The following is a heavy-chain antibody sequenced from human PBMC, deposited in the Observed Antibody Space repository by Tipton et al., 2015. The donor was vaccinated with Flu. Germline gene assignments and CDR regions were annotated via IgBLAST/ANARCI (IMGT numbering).Heavy chain of an antibody. J-gene: IGHJ3*01. Sequence: TLSLTCTVSGGPLSSFYWNWIRQPAGKGLEWIGRISTSGSTNYNASLESRVTMSRDTSKNHFSLRLSSATAADTALYYCARDLRGYSGYTGGDAFALWGPGIMVTVSS. D-gene: IGHD5-12*01. CDR1: GGPLSSFY. V-gene: IGHV4-4*07. CDR2: ISTSGST. CDR3: ARDLRGYSGYTGGDAFAL.